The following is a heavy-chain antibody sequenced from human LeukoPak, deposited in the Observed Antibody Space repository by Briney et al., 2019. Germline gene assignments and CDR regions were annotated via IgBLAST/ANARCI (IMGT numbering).Heavy chain of an antibody. D-gene: IGHD2-2*01. CDR3: ARETTYQLLSVWFDP. J-gene: IGHJ5*02. CDR1: GGSISSSSYY. Sequence: SETLSLTCTVSGGSISSSSYYWGWIRQPPGKGLEWIGSIYYSGSTYYNPSLKSRVTTSVDTSKDQFSLKLSSVTAADTAVYYCARETTYQLLSVWFDPWGQGTLVTVSS. CDR2: IYYSGST. V-gene: IGHV4-39*07.